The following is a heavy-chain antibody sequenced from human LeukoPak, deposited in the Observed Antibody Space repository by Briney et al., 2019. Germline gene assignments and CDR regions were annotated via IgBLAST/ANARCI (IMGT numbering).Heavy chain of an antibody. J-gene: IGHJ6*02. V-gene: IGHV4-59*12. CDR2: ISDIGSI. CDR1: GGSISSYY. Sequence: PSETLSLTCTVSGGSISSYYWSWIRQPPGKGLEWIAYISDIGSINYNPSLKSRVTISLDTSKNQFSLKLSSVTAADTAVYYCARGRGYCSSTSCYAVYYYYGMDVWGQGTTVTVSS. CDR3: ARGRGYCSSTSCYAVYYYYGMDV. D-gene: IGHD2-2*01.